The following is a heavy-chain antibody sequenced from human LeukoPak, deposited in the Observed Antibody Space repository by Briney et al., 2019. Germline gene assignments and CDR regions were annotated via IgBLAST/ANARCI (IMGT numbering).Heavy chain of an antibody. CDR3: ARISYYYDSSGLLDY. V-gene: IGHV4-59*01. CDR1: GGSISGSY. CDR2: IYYSGAT. Sequence: SETLSLTCTVSGGSISGSYWSWIRQPPGKGLEWIGYIYYSGATYYSPSLKSRVTISVDTSQNQFSLKLNSVTAADTAVYYCARISYYYDSSGLLDYWGQGTLVTVSS. D-gene: IGHD3-22*01. J-gene: IGHJ4*02.